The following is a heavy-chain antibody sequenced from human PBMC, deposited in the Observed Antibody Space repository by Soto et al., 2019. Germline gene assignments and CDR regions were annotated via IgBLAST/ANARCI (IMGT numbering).Heavy chain of an antibody. CDR3: ARDRRLSSWYFDY. J-gene: IGHJ4*02. D-gene: IGHD6-13*01. CDR2: ISSSGSTI. CDR1: GFTFSDYY. Sequence: GGSLRLSCAASGFTFSDYYMSWIRQAPGKGLEWVSYISSSGSTIYYADSVKGRFTISRDNAKNSLYLQMNSLRAEDTAVYYCARDRRLSSWYFDYWGQGTLVTVSS. V-gene: IGHV3-11*01.